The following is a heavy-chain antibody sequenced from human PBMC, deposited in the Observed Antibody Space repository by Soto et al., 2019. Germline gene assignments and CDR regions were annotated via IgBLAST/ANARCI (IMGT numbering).Heavy chain of an antibody. D-gene: IGHD3-16*01. CDR3: ARDPRGAVGVDAFDI. V-gene: IGHV1-2*04. CDR1: GYTFTGYY. Sequence: ASVKVSCKASGYTFTGYYMHWVRQAPGQGLEWMGWIDPNSGGTNYAQKFQGWATMTRDTSISTAYMELSRLRSDDTAVYYCARDPRGAVGVDAFDIWGQGTIVTVSS. CDR2: IDPNSGGT. J-gene: IGHJ3*02.